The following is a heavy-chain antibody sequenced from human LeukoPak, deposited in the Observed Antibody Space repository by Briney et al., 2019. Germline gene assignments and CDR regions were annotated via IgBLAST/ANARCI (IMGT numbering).Heavy chain of an antibody. J-gene: IGHJ4*02. D-gene: IGHD2-2*01. CDR3: TRESRPFCPFAY. Sequence: SETLSLTCAVSGGSISSSNWWSWVRQPPGKGLEWIGEIYHSGSTNYNPSLKSRVTISVDKSKNQFSLSLTSVTAADTAVYYCTRESRPFCPFAYWGQGVLVTVSS. V-gene: IGHV4-4*02. CDR1: GGSISSSNW. CDR2: IYHSGST.